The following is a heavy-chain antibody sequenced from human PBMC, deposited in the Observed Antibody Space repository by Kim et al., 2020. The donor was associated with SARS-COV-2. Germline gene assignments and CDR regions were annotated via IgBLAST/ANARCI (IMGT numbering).Heavy chain of an antibody. D-gene: IGHD6-19*01. J-gene: IGHJ3*02. V-gene: IGHV4-39*01. Sequence: KSRVTISVDTSKNQFSLKLSSVTAADTAVYYCARPRIAVAGTRARDAFDIWGQGTMVTVSS. CDR3: ARPRIAVAGTRARDAFDI.